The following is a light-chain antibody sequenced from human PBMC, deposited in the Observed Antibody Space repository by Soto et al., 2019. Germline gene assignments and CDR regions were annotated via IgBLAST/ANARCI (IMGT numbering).Light chain of an antibody. CDR3: QQYGSSPPT. Sequence: EIVLTKSPGTLSLSPGERATLSCRASQSVSSSYLAWYQQKPGQAPRLLIYGASSRATGIPDRFSGSGSGTDFTLTISRLGPEDFAVYYCQQYGSSPPTFGQGTRLEIK. CDR1: QSVSSSY. J-gene: IGKJ5*01. V-gene: IGKV3-20*01. CDR2: GAS.